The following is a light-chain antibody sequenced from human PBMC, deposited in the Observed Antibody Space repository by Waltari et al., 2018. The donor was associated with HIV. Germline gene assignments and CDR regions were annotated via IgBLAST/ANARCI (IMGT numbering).Light chain of an antibody. CDR3: AAWDDSLNGPV. V-gene: IGLV1-44*01. CDR2: SNN. Sequence: QSVLTQSPSASGTPGQRVIISCSGSSSTIGSTSVNWYQQLPGTAPKRLIYSNNERPSGVPDRFSGSKSGTSASLAISGLQSEDEADYHCAAWDDSLNGPVFGGGTKLTVL. J-gene: IGLJ2*01. CDR1: SSTIGSTS.